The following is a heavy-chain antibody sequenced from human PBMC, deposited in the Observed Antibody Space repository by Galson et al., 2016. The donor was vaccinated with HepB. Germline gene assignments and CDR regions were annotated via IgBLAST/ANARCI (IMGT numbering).Heavy chain of an antibody. CDR3: ARLGDSGGYNFGWFDP. V-gene: IGHV5-51*01. J-gene: IGHJ5*02. Sequence: QSGAEVKKPGESLKISCKGSGYSFTTYWIVWVRQMPGKGLEWMGIIYPGDSDTRYSPSFQGQVTISADESINTAYLQLSSLKASDTAMYYCARLGDSGGYNFGWFDPWGQGTLVTVSS. CDR1: GYSFTTYW. CDR2: IYPGDSDT. D-gene: IGHD3-22*01.